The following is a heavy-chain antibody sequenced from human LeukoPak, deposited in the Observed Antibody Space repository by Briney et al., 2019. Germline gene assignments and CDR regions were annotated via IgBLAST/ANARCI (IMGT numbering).Heavy chain of an antibody. CDR3: ARDRTASRGYSYGLGYFDY. D-gene: IGHD5-18*01. CDR2: ISYDGSNK. J-gene: IGHJ4*02. CDR1: GFTFSSYG. Sequence: PGGSLRLSCAASGFTFSSYGMHWVRQAPGKGLEWVAVISYDGSNKYYADSVKGRFTISRDNSKNTLYLQMNSLRAEDTAVYYCARDRTASRGYSYGLGYFDYWGQGTLVTVSS. V-gene: IGHV3-30*03.